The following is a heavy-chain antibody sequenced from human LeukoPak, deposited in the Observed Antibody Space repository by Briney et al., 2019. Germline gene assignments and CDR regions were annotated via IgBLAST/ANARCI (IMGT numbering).Heavy chain of an antibody. CDR1: GYTFTGYY. CDR3: ARDTTLITYWFDP. V-gene: IGHV1-2*02. D-gene: IGHD1-1*01. Sequence: ASVKVSCKASGYTFTGYYIHWVRQAPGQGLEWMGWINPNRGGTNYAQKFQGRVTMTRDTSISTAYMELNRLRSDDTAVYYCARDTTLITYWFDPWGQGTLVTVSS. CDR2: INPNRGGT. J-gene: IGHJ5*02.